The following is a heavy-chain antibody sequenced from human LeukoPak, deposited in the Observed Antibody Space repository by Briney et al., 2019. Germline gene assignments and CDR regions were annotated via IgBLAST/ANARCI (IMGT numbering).Heavy chain of an antibody. CDR1: GFTFSSYW. CDR3: ARDTEYSSGWYWFDP. CDR2: INSDGSST. J-gene: IGHJ5*02. D-gene: IGHD6-19*01. V-gene: IGHV3-74*01. Sequence: PGGSLRLSCAASGFTFSSYWMHWVRQAPGKGLVWVSRINSDGSSTSYADSVKGRFTISRDNAKNTLYLQMNSLRAEDTAVYYCARDTEYSSGWYWFDPWGQGTLVTVSS.